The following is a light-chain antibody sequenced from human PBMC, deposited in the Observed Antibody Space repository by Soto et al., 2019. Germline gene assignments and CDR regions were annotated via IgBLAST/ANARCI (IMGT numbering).Light chain of an antibody. Sequence: QSALTQPPSASGSPGQSVTISCTGTSSDVDVYNYVSWFQQHPGKAPKLIIYEVSKRPSGVPDRFSGSKSGNTASLTVSGLQAEDEADYYCRSYAGSDIWVFGGGTKLTVL. V-gene: IGLV2-8*01. CDR3: RSYAGSDIWV. CDR1: SSDVDVYNY. J-gene: IGLJ3*02. CDR2: EVS.